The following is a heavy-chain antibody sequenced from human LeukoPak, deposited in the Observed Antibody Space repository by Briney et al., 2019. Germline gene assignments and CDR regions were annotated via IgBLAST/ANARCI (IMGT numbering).Heavy chain of an antibody. Sequence: GGSLRLSCEVSGFAFSFFAMSCLRQAPGKGLEWVVGIKSKTDGGTTNYAAPVKGRFTTSRDDSKNTLYLQINSLKTVHTAVYYCTTDPRASNSWYWFDPWGQGTLVTVSS. D-gene: IGHD6-13*01. CDR3: TTDPRASNSWYWFDP. CDR2: IKSKTDGGTT. CDR1: GFAFSFFA. V-gene: IGHV3-15*01. J-gene: IGHJ5*02.